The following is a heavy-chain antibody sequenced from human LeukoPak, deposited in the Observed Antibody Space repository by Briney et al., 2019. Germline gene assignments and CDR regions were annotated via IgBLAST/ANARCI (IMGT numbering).Heavy chain of an antibody. CDR2: IKSKTDGGTT. V-gene: IGHV3-15*01. J-gene: IGHJ4*02. D-gene: IGHD5-12*01. Sequence: GGSLRLSCAASGFTFSNAWMSWVRQAPGKGLEWVGRIKSKTDGGTTDYAAPVKGRFTISRDESKNTLYLQMNSLKTEDTAVYYCTTSLSVATSTAGYWGQGTLVTVSS. CDR1: GFTFSNAW. CDR3: TTSLSVATSTAGY.